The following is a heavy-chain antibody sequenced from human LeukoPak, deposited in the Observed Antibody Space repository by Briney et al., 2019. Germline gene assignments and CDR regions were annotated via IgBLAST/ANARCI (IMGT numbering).Heavy chain of an antibody. CDR2: ISSSGVNT. Sequence: GGSLRLSCAASGFTLSSYAMSWVRQAPGKGLEWDSIISSSGVNTHYADSVKGRFTISRDTSKNTLYLQMNSLRPEDTAVYYCANDYVSSGSYEGYWGQGTLVTVSS. D-gene: IGHD3-22*01. CDR1: GFTLSSYA. J-gene: IGHJ4*02. V-gene: IGHV3-23*01. CDR3: ANDYVSSGSYEGY.